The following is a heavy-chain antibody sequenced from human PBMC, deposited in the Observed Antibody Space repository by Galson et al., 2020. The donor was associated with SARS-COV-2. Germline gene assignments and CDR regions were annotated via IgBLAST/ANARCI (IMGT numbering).Heavy chain of an antibody. CDR2: IRSSSSTI. D-gene: IGHD2-2*02. V-gene: IGHV3-48*01. CDR1: GFTFSSYS. CDR3: ASKHCSSTSCYTYYYYGMDV. J-gene: IGHJ6*02. Sequence: PGGSLRLSCAASGFTFSSYSMNWVRQAPGKGLEWVSYIRSSSSTIYYADSVKGRFTISRDNAKNSLYLQMNSLRAEDTAVYYCASKHCSSTSCYTYYYYGMDVWGQGTTVTVSS.